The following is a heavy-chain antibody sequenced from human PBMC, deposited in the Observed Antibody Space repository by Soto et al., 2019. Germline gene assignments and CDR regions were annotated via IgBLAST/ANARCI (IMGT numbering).Heavy chain of an antibody. V-gene: IGHV1-69*06. D-gene: IGHD3-3*01. CDR2: IIPIFGTA. CDR1: GGTFSSYA. Sequence: GASVKVSCKASGGTFSSYAISWVRQAPGQGLEWMGGIIPIFGTANYAQKFQGRVTITADKSTSTAYMELGSLRSEDTAVYYCARSPRLLEWLLSSWGQGTLVTVSS. CDR3: ARSPRLLEWLLSS. J-gene: IGHJ5*02.